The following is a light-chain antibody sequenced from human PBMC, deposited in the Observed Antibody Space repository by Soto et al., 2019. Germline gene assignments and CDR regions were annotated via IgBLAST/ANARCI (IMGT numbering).Light chain of an antibody. CDR1: SSDVGSYNL. V-gene: IGLV2-23*01. J-gene: IGLJ1*01. CDR2: EGS. Sequence: QSALTQPACVSGSRGQSITISCTGTSSDVGSYNLVSWYQQHPGKAPKLMIYEGSKRPSGVSNRFSGSKSGNTASLTISGLQAEDEADYYCCSYAGSSTPYVFGTGTKLTVL. CDR3: CSYAGSSTPYV.